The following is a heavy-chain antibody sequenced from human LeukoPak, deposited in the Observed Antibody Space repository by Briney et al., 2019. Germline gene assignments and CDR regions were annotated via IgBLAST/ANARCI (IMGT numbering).Heavy chain of an antibody. CDR1: GFTFSNYG. Sequence: GGSLRLSCAASGFTFSNYGVHWVRQAPGKGLEWVAVIWYDGSNKYYADSVKGRFTISRDNSKNTLYLQMNSLRAEDTAVYYCARDITIFGVVSGMDVWGQGTTVTVSS. V-gene: IGHV3-33*01. J-gene: IGHJ6*02. D-gene: IGHD3-3*01. CDR3: ARDITIFGVVSGMDV. CDR2: IWYDGSNK.